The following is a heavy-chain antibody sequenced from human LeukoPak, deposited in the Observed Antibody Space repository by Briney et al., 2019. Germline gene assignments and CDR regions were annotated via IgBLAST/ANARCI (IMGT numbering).Heavy chain of an antibody. V-gene: IGHV3-23*01. CDR1: GFTFSNFA. CDR3: AKQFVDI. D-gene: IGHD5-24*01. CDR2: ISESGDDT. J-gene: IGHJ5*02. Sequence: PGGSLRLSCAASGFTFSNFAINWVRQAPGKGLEWVSSISESGDDTSYADSVKGRFTISRDNSRNTLYLQMNSLRAEDTAVYYCAKQFVDIWGQGTLVTVSS.